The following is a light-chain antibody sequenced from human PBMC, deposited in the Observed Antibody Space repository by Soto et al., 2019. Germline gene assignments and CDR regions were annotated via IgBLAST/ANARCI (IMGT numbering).Light chain of an antibody. CDR3: QQYNTWWT. CDR1: QSINSW. J-gene: IGKJ1*01. Sequence: DIQLTQSPSTLSASVGDRVTITCRASQSINSWLAWYQQMPGKAPKLLIYKASSLDTGVPSRFSGTGSGTEFTLTISSLQPDDFANYYCQQYNTWWTFGQGTKVEIK. V-gene: IGKV1-5*03. CDR2: KAS.